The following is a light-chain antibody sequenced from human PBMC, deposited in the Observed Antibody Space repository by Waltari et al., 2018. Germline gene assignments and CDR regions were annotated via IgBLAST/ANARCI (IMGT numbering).Light chain of an antibody. CDR1: QSISIY. Sequence: DVVMTQSPSSLSASVGDGVTITCRASQSISIYLNWYQQKPGKAPKLLIYAASTLHSGGPSRFSGSGSGTEFTLTISSLQPEDFATYFCLQDYNYPWTFGQGTKVEIK. V-gene: IGKV1-39*01. CDR3: LQDYNYPWT. J-gene: IGKJ1*01. CDR2: AAS.